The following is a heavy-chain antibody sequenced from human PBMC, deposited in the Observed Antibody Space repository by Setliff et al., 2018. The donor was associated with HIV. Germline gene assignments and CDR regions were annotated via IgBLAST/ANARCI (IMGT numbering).Heavy chain of an antibody. CDR3: ARDRHSSGLGSYGP. D-gene: IGHD3-10*01. CDR1: GGSFGVYR. J-gene: IGHJ5*02. V-gene: IGHV4-4*07. CDR2: IDSSGTT. Sequence: SETLSLTCTISGGSFGVYRWSWIRQSAGRGLEWIGRIDSSGTTDYKPSLKGRVAISVDTSRSQFSLSVTSVTAADTAVYFCARDRHSSGLGSYGPWGPGILVTVSS.